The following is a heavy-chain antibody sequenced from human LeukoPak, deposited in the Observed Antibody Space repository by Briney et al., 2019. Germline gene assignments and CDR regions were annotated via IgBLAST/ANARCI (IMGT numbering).Heavy chain of an antibody. CDR2: IGSDNKP. CDR3: ARAGGYPTLYYFDY. J-gene: IGHJ4*02. D-gene: IGHD3-22*01. V-gene: IGHV3-69-1*01. CDR1: GLTFSAYA. Sequence: GGSLRLSCEASGLTFSAYAMTWVRQAPGQGLEWVSSIGSDNKPHYSESVKGRFAISRDNAKNTLYLQMNSLRAEDTAVYYCARAGGYPTLYYFDYWGQGTLVTVSS.